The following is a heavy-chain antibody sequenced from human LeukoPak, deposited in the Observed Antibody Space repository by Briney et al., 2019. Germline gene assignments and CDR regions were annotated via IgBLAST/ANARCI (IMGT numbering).Heavy chain of an antibody. V-gene: IGHV3-48*02. D-gene: IGHD3-22*01. CDR2: ISRTSHTI. J-gene: IGHJ4*02. Sequence: PGRSLRLSCAGSGFTFSSYSMNWVRQAPGKGLEWVSYISRTSHTIYYADSVKGRFTISRDNAKNSLYLQMNSLRDEDTAVYYCARSTYYYDSSGYLYPSFFDYWGQGNLVTVSS. CDR3: ARSTYYYDSSGYLYPSFFDY. CDR1: GFTFSSYS.